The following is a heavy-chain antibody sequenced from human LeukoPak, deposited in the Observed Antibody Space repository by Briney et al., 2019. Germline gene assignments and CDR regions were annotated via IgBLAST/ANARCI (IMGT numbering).Heavy chain of an antibody. V-gene: IGHV3-21*04. J-gene: IGHJ4*02. CDR2: ISSSSSSYI. CDR1: GFTFSSYS. D-gene: IGHD1-26*01. CDR3: AKGSGSYLSPLYYFDY. Sequence: GGSLRLSCAASGFTFSSYSMNWVRQAPGKGLEWVSSISSSSSSYIYYADSVKGRFTISRDNAKNSLYLQMNSLRAEDTAVYYCAKGSGSYLSPLYYFDYWGQGTLVTVSS.